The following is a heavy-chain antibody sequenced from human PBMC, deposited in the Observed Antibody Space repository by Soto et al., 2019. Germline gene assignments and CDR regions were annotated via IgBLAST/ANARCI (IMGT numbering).Heavy chain of an antibody. CDR1: GGSISSGGYS. J-gene: IGHJ5*02. CDR3: ARLAGSCYSCQTSWFDP. Sequence: SETLSLTCAVSGGSISSGGYSWSWIRQPPGKGLEWIGYIYSRGSTYYNPSLKSRVTISVDKSKNQFSLKLSSVTAADTAIYYCARLAGSCYSCQTSWFDPWGQGTLVTVSS. D-gene: IGHD2-15*01. CDR2: IYSRGST. V-gene: IGHV4-30-2*01.